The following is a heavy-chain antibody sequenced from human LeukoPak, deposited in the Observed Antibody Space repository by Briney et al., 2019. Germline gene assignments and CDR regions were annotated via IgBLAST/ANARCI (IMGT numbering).Heavy chain of an antibody. J-gene: IGHJ5*02. Sequence: SETLSLTCAVSGGSISSSNWWSWVRQPPGKGLEWIGQIYHSGSTNYNPSPKSRVTISVDKSKNQFSLKLRSVTAADTAVYYCARPLSLGYCSGGSCYGRGAWFDRWGQGTLVTVSS. D-gene: IGHD2-15*01. V-gene: IGHV4-4*02. CDR3: ARPLSLGYCSGGSCYGRGAWFDR. CDR1: GGSISSSNW. CDR2: IYHSGST.